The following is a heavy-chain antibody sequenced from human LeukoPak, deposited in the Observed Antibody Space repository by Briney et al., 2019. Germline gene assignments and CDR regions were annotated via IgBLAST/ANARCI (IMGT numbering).Heavy chain of an antibody. CDR2: INPNSGGT. V-gene: IGHV1-2*02. CDR3: AGAYCSSTSCPWWFDP. D-gene: IGHD2-2*01. CDR1: GYTFTGYY. J-gene: IGHJ5*02. Sequence: SVKVSRKASGYTFTGYYMHWVRQAPGQGLEWMGWINPNSGGTNYAQKFQGRVTMTRDTSISTAYMELSRLRSDDMAVYYCAGAYCSSTSCPWWFDPWGQGTLVTVSS.